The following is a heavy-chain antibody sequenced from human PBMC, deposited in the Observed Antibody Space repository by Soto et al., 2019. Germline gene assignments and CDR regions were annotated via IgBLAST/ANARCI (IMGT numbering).Heavy chain of an antibody. Sequence: QVQLVESGGGVVQLGRSLRLSCAAAGFTFSSHGMHWVRQAPGKGLEWVAFISFDGNNKNYADSVEGRCTISRDNSKNTLYVQMNSLRPDDTAVYYCANGDSSGYEYFQHWGQGTLVTVSS. D-gene: IGHD3-22*01. V-gene: IGHV3-30*18. CDR2: ISFDGNNK. CDR1: GFTFSSHG. CDR3: ANGDSSGYEYFQH. J-gene: IGHJ1*01.